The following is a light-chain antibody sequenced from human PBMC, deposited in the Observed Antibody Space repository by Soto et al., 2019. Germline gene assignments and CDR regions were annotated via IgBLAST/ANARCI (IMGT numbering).Light chain of an antibody. CDR1: RSISDW. V-gene: IGKV1-5*01. Sequence: DIQMTQSPSSLSPSVGDRVTITCRASRSISDWLAWYQQKPGKAPELLIFDASNLKSGVSSRFSGSGSGTEFTLTISRLQPDDVATYYCLQYSSHSRTLDQGTKVDTK. CDR2: DAS. J-gene: IGKJ1*01. CDR3: LQYSSHSRT.